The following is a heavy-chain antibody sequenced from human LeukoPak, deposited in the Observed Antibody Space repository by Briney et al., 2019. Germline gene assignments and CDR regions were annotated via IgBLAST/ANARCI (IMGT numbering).Heavy chain of an antibody. J-gene: IGHJ4*02. V-gene: IGHV4-59*01. CDR1: GGSISSYY. D-gene: IGHD6-19*01. CDR2: IYYSGST. Sequence: SETLSLTCTVSGGSISSYYWRWIRQPPGKGLEWIGYIYYSGSTNYNPSLKSRVTISVDTSKNQFSLKLSSVTAADTAVYYCARYSGWGFDYWGQGTLVTVPS. CDR3: ARYSGWGFDY.